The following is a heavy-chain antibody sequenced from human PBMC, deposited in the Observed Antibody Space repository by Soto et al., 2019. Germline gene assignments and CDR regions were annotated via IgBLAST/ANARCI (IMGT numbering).Heavy chain of an antibody. J-gene: IGHJ6*02. CDR2: INPNSGGT. CDR3: ARDLDYSNYTGVRYYYYGMDV. V-gene: IGHV1-2*02. Sequence: ASVKVSCKASGYTFTGYYMHWVRQAPGQGREWMGWINPNSGGTNYAQKFQGRVTMTRDTSISTAYMELSRLRSDDTAVYYCARDLDYSNYTGVRYYYYGMDVWGQGTTVTVSS. D-gene: IGHD4-4*01. CDR1: GYTFTGYY.